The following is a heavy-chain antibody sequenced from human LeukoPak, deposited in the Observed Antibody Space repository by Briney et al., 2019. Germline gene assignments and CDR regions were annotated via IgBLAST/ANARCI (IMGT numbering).Heavy chain of an antibody. CDR1: GYSISSSYY. D-gene: IGHD3-22*01. CDR3: ARQYYYDSSVHFDY. J-gene: IGHJ4*02. V-gene: IGHV4-39*01. CDR2: IYYSGST. Sequence: SETLSFTGTVSGYSISSSYYWGWIRQPPGKGLGWIGSIYYSGSTYYNPSLKSRVTISVDTSKNQFSLKLSSVTAADTAVYYCARQYYYDSSVHFDYWGQGTLVTVSS.